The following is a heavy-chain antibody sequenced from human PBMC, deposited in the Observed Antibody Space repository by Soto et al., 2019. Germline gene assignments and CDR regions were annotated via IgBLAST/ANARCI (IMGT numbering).Heavy chain of an antibody. CDR2: IKQDGSEK. Sequence: VQLVESGGGLVQPGGSLRLSCAASGFTFSSYWMSWVRQAPGKGLEWVANIKQDGSEKYYVDSVKGRFTISRDNAKNSLYLQMNSLRAEDTAVYYCASVRYDFWSGYYDYWGQGTLVTVSS. J-gene: IGHJ4*02. D-gene: IGHD3-3*01. CDR1: GFTFSSYW. CDR3: ASVRYDFWSGYYDY. V-gene: IGHV3-7*01.